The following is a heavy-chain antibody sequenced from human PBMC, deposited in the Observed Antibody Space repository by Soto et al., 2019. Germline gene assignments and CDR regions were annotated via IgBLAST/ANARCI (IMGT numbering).Heavy chain of an antibody. Sequence: PSETLSLTCTVSGGSISSYYWSWIRQPPGKGLEWIGYIYYSGSTNYNPSLKSRVTISVDTSKNQFSLKLSSVTAADTAVYYCARAYSSSWSFYYVLDYWGQGTLVTVSS. V-gene: IGHV4-59*01. CDR3: ARAYSSSWSFYYVLDY. CDR2: IYYSGST. D-gene: IGHD6-13*01. CDR1: GGSISSYY. J-gene: IGHJ4*02.